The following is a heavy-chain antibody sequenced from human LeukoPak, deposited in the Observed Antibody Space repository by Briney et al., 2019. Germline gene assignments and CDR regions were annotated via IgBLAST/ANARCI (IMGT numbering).Heavy chain of an antibody. D-gene: IGHD3-3*01. CDR2: IYYSGSN. CDR3: AAGRTDFGVVIGVFDI. J-gene: IGHJ3*02. CDR1: VGSITSHY. Sequence: SETLSLTCTVSVGSITSHYWSWIRQPPGQGLEGIGYIYYSGSNNYNPSLKSRVPMSVDTSKNLLSLKVKSVTTADPAVYYCAAGRTDFGVVIGVFDIWGQGTRVSVSS. V-gene: IGHV4-59*11.